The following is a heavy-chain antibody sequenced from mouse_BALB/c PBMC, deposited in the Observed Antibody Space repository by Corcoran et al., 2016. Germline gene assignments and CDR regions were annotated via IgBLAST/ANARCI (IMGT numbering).Heavy chain of an antibody. CDR2: INPNNGGT. J-gene: IGHJ1*01. V-gene: IGHV1-26*01. D-gene: IGHD4-1*01. CDR1: GYTFTDYY. Sequence: EVQLQQSGPELVKPGASVKMSCKASGYTFTDYYMKWVKQRHGKSLEWIGDINPNNGGTSYNQKFKGKATLTVDKSSSTAYMQLNSLASEDSAVYYCARDWDWYFDVWRAGTTVTVSS. CDR3: ARDWDWYFDV.